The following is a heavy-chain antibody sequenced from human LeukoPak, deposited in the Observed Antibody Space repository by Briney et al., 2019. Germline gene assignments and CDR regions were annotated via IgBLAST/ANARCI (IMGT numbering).Heavy chain of an antibody. CDR1: GFTFSRYE. CDR3: ARDASSGSDDAFDI. J-gene: IGHJ3*02. CDR2: ISSSAGTI. Sequence: GGSLRLSYAAAGFTFSRYEMNWVRQAPGKGLEWVSYISSSAGTIYYADYVKGRFTISRDNAKNSLYLQMNSLRAEDTAVYYCARDASSGSDDAFDIWGQGTMVTVSS. D-gene: IGHD3-22*01. V-gene: IGHV3-48*03.